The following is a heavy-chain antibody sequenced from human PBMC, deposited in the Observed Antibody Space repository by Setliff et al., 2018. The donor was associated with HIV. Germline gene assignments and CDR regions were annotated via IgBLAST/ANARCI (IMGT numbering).Heavy chain of an antibody. V-gene: IGHV3-21*01. D-gene: IGHD1-26*01. Sequence: PGGSLRLSCAASGFASGIVFSNYWMSWVRQAPGKGLEWVASISSSGSYIHYADSVKGRFTISRDNAKNSQYLLMSDLRAEDTAVYYCAAVFTGEPGRSLDYWGQGTPVTVSS. CDR2: ISSSGSYI. CDR1: GFASGIVFSNYW. CDR3: AAVFTGEPGRSLDY. J-gene: IGHJ4*02.